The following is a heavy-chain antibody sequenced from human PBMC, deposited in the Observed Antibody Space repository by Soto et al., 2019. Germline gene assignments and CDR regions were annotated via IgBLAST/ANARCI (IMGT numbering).Heavy chain of an antibody. Sequence: QVQLVESGGGVVQPGRSLRLSCAASRFTFSSWGMYWVRQAPGKGLEWVALISSDGSNKYYAESVKGRFTISRDNSENTLYLQVDSLRTEDTAVYYCAKSGYGNGYIDYWGQGTLVTVSS. V-gene: IGHV3-30*18. CDR1: RFTFSSWG. D-gene: IGHD5-18*01. CDR3: AKSGYGNGYIDY. J-gene: IGHJ4*02. CDR2: ISSDGSNK.